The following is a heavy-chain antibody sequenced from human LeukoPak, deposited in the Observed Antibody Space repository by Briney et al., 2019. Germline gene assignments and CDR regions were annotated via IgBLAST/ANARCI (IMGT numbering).Heavy chain of an antibody. J-gene: IGHJ3*02. V-gene: IGHV3-48*01. CDR3: AGPLRWHDAFDI. CDR2: ISGSGGST. D-gene: IGHD4-23*01. CDR1: GFTFSSYS. Sequence: PGGSLRLSCAASGFTFSSYSMSWVRQTPGKGLEWVSAISGSGGSTYYADSVKGRFTISRDNAKNSLYLQMNSLRAEDTAVYYCAGPLRWHDAFDIWGQGTMVTVSS.